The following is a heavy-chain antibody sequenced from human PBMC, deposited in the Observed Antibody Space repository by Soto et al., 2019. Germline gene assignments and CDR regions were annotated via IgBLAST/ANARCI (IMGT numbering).Heavy chain of an antibody. CDR2: ISGSGGST. D-gene: IGHD3-3*01. V-gene: IGHV3-23*01. CDR3: AKGLDLRFLEWLSHGGYFDY. J-gene: IGHJ4*02. Sequence: ESVGGLVQPGGSLRLSCAASGFTFSSYAMSWVRQAPGKGLEWVSAISGSGGSTYYADSVKGRFTISRDNSKNTLYLQMNSLRAEDTAVYYCAKGLDLRFLEWLSHGGYFDYWGQGTLVTVSS. CDR1: GFTFSSYA.